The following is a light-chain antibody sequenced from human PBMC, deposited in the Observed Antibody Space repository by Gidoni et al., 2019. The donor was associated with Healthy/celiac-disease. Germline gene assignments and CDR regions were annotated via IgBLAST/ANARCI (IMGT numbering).Light chain of an antibody. J-gene: IGKJ1*01. V-gene: IGKV1-27*01. CDR3: QKYNSAPRT. CDR2: AAS. Sequence: SVGDRVTITCRASQGISNYLAWYQQKPGKVPKLLIYAASTLQSGVPSRFSGSGSGTDFTLTISSLQPEDVATYYCQKYNSAPRTFGQGTKVEIK. CDR1: QGISNY.